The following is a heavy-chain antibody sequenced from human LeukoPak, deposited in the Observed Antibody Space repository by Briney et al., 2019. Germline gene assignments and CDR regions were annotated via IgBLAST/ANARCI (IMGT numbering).Heavy chain of an antibody. CDR3: ARGLVIRVRGVIISRAFDY. Sequence: ASVKVSCKASGYTFTSYGISWVRQAPGQGLEWMGWISAYNGNTNYAQKFQGRVTITRNTSISTAYMELSSLRSEDTAVYYCARGLVIRVRGVIISRAFDYWGQGTLVTVSS. V-gene: IGHV1-18*01. CDR2: ISAYNGNT. J-gene: IGHJ4*02. D-gene: IGHD3-10*01. CDR1: GYTFTSYG.